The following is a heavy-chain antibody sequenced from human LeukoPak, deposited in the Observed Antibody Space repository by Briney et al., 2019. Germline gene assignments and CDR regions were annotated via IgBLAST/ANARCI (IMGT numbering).Heavy chain of an antibody. D-gene: IGHD3-22*01. CDR2: IYYSGST. V-gene: IGHV4-59*01. Sequence: PSETLSLTCTVSGGSISSYYWSWIRQPPGKGLEWIGYIYYSGSTNYNPSLKSRVTISVDTSKNQFSLKLSSVTAADTAVYYCARMDDSSGYYPQFDYWGQGTLVTDSS. CDR3: ARMDDSSGYYPQFDY. CDR1: GGSISSYY. J-gene: IGHJ4*02.